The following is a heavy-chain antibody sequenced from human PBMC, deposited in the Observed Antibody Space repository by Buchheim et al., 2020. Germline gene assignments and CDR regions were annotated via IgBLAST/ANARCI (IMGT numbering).Heavy chain of an antibody. Sequence: EVQLVESGGGLVQPGGSLKLSCAASGFTFSGSAMHWVRQASGKGLEWVGRIRSKANSYATAYAASVKGRFTISRDDSKNTAYLQMNSLKTEDTAVYYCARELSQFLEWLSEGYFDYWGQGTL. CDR2: IRSKANSYAT. D-gene: IGHD3-3*01. V-gene: IGHV3-73*02. J-gene: IGHJ4*02. CDR3: ARELSQFLEWLSEGYFDY. CDR1: GFTFSGSA.